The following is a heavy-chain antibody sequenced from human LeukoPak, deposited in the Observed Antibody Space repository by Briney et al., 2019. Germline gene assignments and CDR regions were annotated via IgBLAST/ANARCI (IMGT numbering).Heavy chain of an antibody. Sequence: GGSLRLSCAASGFTFSSYEMNWVRQAPGKGLEWVANIKQDGSERYYVDSAKGRFTFSRDNAKNSLYLQMDSLRAEDTAVYYCARGRGFSSGWPVDTFDMWGQGTMVTVSS. CDR1: GFTFSSYE. J-gene: IGHJ3*02. D-gene: IGHD6-19*01. CDR2: IKQDGSER. CDR3: ARGRGFSSGWPVDTFDM. V-gene: IGHV3-7*01.